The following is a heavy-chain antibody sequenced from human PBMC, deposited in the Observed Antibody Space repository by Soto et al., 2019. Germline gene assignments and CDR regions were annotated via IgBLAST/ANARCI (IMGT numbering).Heavy chain of an antibody. CDR3: AKWAYGDYPGWADS. D-gene: IGHD4-17*01. CDR2: ISGSGSST. Sequence: GGSLRLSCVVSGFTFSNYAMIRVRQAPGKGLEWVSVISGSGSSTHYADSLRGRFTTSRDNSEKTMYLQMNGLRAEDTAVYYCAKWAYGDYPGWADSWGQGTLVTVSS. CDR1: GFTFSNYA. J-gene: IGHJ4*02. V-gene: IGHV3-23*01.